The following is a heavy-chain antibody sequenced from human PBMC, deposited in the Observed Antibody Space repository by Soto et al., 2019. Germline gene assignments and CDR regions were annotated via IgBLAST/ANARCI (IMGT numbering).Heavy chain of an antibody. CDR1: GYTFTGYY. Sequence: GASVQVSCKPSGYTFTGYYMHLLRQAPGQGLELMGWINPNSGGTNYAQKFQGRVTMPRDTSISTAYMELSRLRSDDTAVYYCARDWFAGYSSSWYPGYYYYGMDVWGQGTTVTVSS. V-gene: IGHV1-2*02. CDR2: INPNSGGT. D-gene: IGHD6-13*01. CDR3: ARDWFAGYSSSWYPGYYYYGMDV. J-gene: IGHJ6*02.